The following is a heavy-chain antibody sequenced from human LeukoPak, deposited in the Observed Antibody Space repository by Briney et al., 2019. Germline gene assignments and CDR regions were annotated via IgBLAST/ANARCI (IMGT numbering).Heavy chain of an antibody. V-gene: IGHV1-69*05. CDR1: GGTFSSYA. CDR3: ALYCSGGSCYSYFDY. Sequence: EASVKVSCKASGGTFSSYAISWVRQAPGQGLEWMGGIIPIFGTANYAQKFQGRVTITTDESTSTAYMELSSLRSEDTAVYYCALYCSGGSCYSYFDYWGQGTLVTVSS. J-gene: IGHJ4*02. D-gene: IGHD2-15*01. CDR2: IIPIFGTA.